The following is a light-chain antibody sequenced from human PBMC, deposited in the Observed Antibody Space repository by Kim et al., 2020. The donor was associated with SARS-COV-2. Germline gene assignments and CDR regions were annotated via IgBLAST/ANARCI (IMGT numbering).Light chain of an antibody. CDR1: QSISSW. J-gene: IGKJ2*01. CDR3: QQYNSYSPYT. CDR2: MAS. Sequence: DIQMTQSPSTLSASVGDRVTITCRASQSISSWLAWYQQKPGRAPNLLIYMASNLKSGVPSRFSGSGSGTEFTLTISSLQPDDFATYYCQQYNSYSPYTFGQGTKLAI. V-gene: IGKV1-5*03.